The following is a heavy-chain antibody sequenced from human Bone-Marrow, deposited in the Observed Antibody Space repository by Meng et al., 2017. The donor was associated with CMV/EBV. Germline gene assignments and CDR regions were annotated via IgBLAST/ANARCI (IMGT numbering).Heavy chain of an antibody. J-gene: IGHJ5*02. D-gene: IGHD6-13*01. Sequence: ASVKVSCKASGYTFTSYYMHWVRQAPGQGLEWMGIINPSGGSKSYAQKFQGRVTMTRNTSTSTVYMELSSLRSEDTAVYDCARESRPYSRSWYSYQRWFDPWGQGTLVTVSS. CDR1: GYTFTSYY. CDR3: ARESRPYSRSWYSYQRWFDP. CDR2: INPSGGSK. V-gene: IGHV1-46*01.